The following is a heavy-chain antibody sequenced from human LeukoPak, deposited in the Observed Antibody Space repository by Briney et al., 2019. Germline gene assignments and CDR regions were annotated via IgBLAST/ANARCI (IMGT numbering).Heavy chain of an antibody. J-gene: IGHJ4*02. D-gene: IGHD3-22*01. V-gene: IGHV3-30*02. Sequence: GGSLRLSCAASGFTFSSYGMHWVRQAPGKGLEWVAFIRYDGSNKYYADSVKGRFTISRDNSKNTLYLQMNSLRAEDTAVYYCARGRGGSGYLSNFDYWGQGTLVTVSS. CDR1: GFTFSSYG. CDR2: IRYDGSNK. CDR3: ARGRGGSGYLSNFDY.